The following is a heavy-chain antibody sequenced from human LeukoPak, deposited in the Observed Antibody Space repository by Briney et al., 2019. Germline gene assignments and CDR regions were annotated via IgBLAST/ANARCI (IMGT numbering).Heavy chain of an antibody. V-gene: IGHV1-46*01. Sequence: ASVKVSCKASGYTFTSYYMHWVRQPPGQGLGWMGIINPSGGSTSYAQKFKGRVTMTRDTSTSTVYMELSSLRSEDTAVYYCARGLSIIPWGYSYGYSSPKSRHLPGPFQHWGQGTLVTVSS. D-gene: IGHD5-18*01. CDR3: ARGLSIIPWGYSYGYSSPKSRHLPGPFQH. CDR2: INPSGGST. J-gene: IGHJ1*01. CDR1: GYTFTSYY.